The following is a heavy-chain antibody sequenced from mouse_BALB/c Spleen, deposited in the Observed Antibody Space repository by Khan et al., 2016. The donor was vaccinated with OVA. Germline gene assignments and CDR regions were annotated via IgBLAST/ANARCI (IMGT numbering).Heavy chain of an antibody. J-gene: IGHJ2*01. Sequence: EVQLQESGPGLVKPSQSLSLTCTVTGYSITSGYGWNWIRQFPGNKLEWMGYISYSGGTNYNPSLKSRISITRDTSKNQFFLQSNSVTTEDTATEYCARTARIKYWGQGTTLTVSS. D-gene: IGHD1-2*01. CDR2: ISYSGGT. CDR3: ARTARIKY. V-gene: IGHV3-2*02. CDR1: GYSITSGYG.